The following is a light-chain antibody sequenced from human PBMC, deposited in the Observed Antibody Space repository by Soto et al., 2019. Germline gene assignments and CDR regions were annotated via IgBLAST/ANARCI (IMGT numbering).Light chain of an antibody. V-gene: IGKV3-15*01. Sequence: EIVMTQSPATLSVSPGERITLSCRASQSVRTKLAWYQQKAGQAPRLLIYGSSTRATGIPDRFSGSGSETQYTLTISSLQSEDFAVYYCQQYNSWPQITFGQGTRLEV. CDR2: GSS. CDR1: QSVRTK. J-gene: IGKJ5*01. CDR3: QQYNSWPQIT.